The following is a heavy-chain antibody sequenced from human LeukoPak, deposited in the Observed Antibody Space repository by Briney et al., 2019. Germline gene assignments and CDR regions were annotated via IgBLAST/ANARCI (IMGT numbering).Heavy chain of an antibody. CDR1: GGSISSYY. D-gene: IGHD6-13*01. J-gene: IGHJ6*02. CDR2: IYYSGST. CDR3: ARANSGGGLAAAGTSDYYYYGIDV. Sequence: TSETLSLTCTVSGGSISSYYWSWIRQPPGKGLEWIGYIYYSGSTNYNPSLKSRVTISVDTSKNQFSLKLSSVTAADTAVYYCARANSGGGLAAAGTSDYYYYGIDVWGQGTTVTVSS. V-gene: IGHV4-59*01.